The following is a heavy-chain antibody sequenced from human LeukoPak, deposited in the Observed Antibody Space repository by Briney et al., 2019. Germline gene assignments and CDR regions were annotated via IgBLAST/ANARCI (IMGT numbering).Heavy chain of an antibody. CDR1: GGTFSSYA. Sequence: SVKVSCKASGGTFSSYAISWVRQAPGQGLEWMGGIIPIFGTANYAQKFQGRVTITADESTSTAYMELSSLRSEDTAVYYCARDRLGGPGAFDIWGQGTMVTVSS. D-gene: IGHD3-16*01. J-gene: IGHJ3*02. CDR3: ARDRLGGPGAFDI. V-gene: IGHV1-69*13. CDR2: IIPIFGTA.